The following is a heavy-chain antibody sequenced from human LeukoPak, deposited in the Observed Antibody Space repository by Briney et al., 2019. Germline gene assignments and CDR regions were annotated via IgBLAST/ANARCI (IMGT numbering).Heavy chain of an antibody. D-gene: IGHD6-13*01. CDR1: GYSISSGYY. J-gene: IGHJ4*02. V-gene: IGHV4-38-2*01. CDR3: ARHFGYSSSWPFDY. Sequence: TSETLSLTCVVSGYSISSGYYWGWIRRPPGKGLEWIGSIHHSGSTYYNPSLKSRVTISIDTSKNQFSMKLSSVTAADTAVYYCARHFGYSSSWPFDYWGQGTLVTVSS. CDR2: IHHSGST.